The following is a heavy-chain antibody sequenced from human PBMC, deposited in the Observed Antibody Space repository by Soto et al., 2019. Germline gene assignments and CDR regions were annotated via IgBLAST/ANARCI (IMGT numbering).Heavy chain of an antibody. CDR1: GFTFSSYG. D-gene: IGHD6-13*01. CDR2: IWYDGSNK. Sequence: QVQLVESGGGVVQPGRSLRLSCAASGFTFSSYGMHWVRQAPGKGLEWVAVIWYDGSNKYYADSVKGRFTISRDNSKNTLYLQMHSLRAEDTAVYYCARGGPGIAAEDAFDIWGQGTMITVSS. J-gene: IGHJ3*02. CDR3: ARGGPGIAAEDAFDI. V-gene: IGHV3-33*01.